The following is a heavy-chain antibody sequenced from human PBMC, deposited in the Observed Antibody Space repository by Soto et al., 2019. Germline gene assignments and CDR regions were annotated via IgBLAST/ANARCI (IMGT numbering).Heavy chain of an antibody. D-gene: IGHD2-15*01. V-gene: IGHV3-30*18. CDR2: ISYDGSNK. CDR1: GFTFSSYG. CDR3: AKDREGSLDP. J-gene: IGHJ5*02. Sequence: LRLSCAASGFTFSSYGMHWVRQAPGKGLEWVAVISYDGSNKYYADSVKGRFTISRDNSKNTLYLQMNSLRAEDTAVYYCAKDREGSLDPWGQGTLVTVSS.